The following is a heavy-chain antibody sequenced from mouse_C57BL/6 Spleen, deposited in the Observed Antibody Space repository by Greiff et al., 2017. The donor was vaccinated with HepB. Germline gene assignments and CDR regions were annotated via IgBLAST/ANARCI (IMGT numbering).Heavy chain of an antibody. J-gene: IGHJ1*01. CDR1: GYSFTGYY. Sequence: EVQLQQSGPELVKPGASVKISCKASGYSFTGYYMNWVKQSPEKSLEWIGEINPSTGGTTYNQKFKAKATLTVDKSSSTAYMQLKSLTSEDSAVYYCARGSYYYCSSPWYFDVWGPGTTVTVSS. CDR3: ARGSYYYCSSPWYFDV. CDR2: INPSTGGT. V-gene: IGHV1-42*01. D-gene: IGHD1-1*01.